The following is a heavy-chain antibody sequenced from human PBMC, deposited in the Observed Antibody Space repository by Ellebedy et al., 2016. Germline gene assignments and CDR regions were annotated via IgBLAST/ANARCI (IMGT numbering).Heavy chain of an antibody. Sequence: GESLKISXAASGFSFSSYAMSWVRQAPGKGLEWVSSLSGSGGSTYYADSVKGRFTISSDNSKNTLYLQMNSLRAEDTAVYYCAKDDAADAFDIWGQGTMVTVSS. CDR3: AKDDAADAFDI. D-gene: IGHD2-15*01. CDR1: GFSFSSYA. V-gene: IGHV3-23*01. J-gene: IGHJ3*02. CDR2: LSGSGGST.